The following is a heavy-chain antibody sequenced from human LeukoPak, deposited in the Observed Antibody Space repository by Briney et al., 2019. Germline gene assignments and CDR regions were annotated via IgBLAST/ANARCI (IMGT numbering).Heavy chain of an antibody. Sequence: SETLSLTCTVSGGSISSYYWSWIRQPPGKGLEWIGEINHSGSTNYNQSLKSRVIISVDTSKNQFSLKLSSVTAADTAVYYCARGPICYYYFMDVWGQGTTVTVSS. CDR3: ARGPICYYYFMDV. CDR2: INHSGST. V-gene: IGHV4-34*01. J-gene: IGHJ6*02. CDR1: GGSISSYY.